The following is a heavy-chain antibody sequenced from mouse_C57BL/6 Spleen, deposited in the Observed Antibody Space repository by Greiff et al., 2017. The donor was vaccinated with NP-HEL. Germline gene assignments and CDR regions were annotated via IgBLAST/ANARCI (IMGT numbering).Heavy chain of an antibody. CDR1: GYAFTNYL. J-gene: IGHJ2*01. CDR3: ARKIYYGSSYRDY. CDR2: INPGSGGT. V-gene: IGHV1-54*01. D-gene: IGHD1-1*01. Sequence: LVESGAELVRPGTSVKVSCKASGYAFTNYLIEWVKQRPGQGLEWIGVINPGSGGTNYNEKFKGKATLTADKSSSTAYMQLSSLTSEDSAVYFCARKIYYGSSYRDYWGQGTTLTVSS.